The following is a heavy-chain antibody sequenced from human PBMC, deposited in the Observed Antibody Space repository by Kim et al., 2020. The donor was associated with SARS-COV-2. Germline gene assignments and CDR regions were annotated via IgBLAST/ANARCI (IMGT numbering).Heavy chain of an antibody. V-gene: IGHV4-31*03. CDR2: IHFSGFT. D-gene: IGHD5-12*01. Sequence: SETLSLTCSVSGTSINSGGFYWTWIRHHPGKGLEWVGYIHFSGFTYYNSSLKSRLTISLDKSKNQFALKLTSVTVADTAVYYCARAMIGGYSGNQLLGFYDYWGQGILVTVSP. CDR1: GTSINSGGFY. J-gene: IGHJ4*02. CDR3: ARAMIGGYSGNQLLGFYDY.